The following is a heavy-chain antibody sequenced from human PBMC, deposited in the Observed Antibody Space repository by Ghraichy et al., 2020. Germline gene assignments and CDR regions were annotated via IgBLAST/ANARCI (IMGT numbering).Heavy chain of an antibody. CDR1: GFTFSSYS. CDR2: ISSSSSYI. CDR3: ARDGITGTTRGFDY. V-gene: IGHV3-21*01. Sequence: GSLRLSCAASGFTFSSYSMNWVRQAPGKGLEWVSSISSSSSYIYYADSVKGRFTISRDNAKNSLYLQMNSLRAEDTAVYYCARDGITGTTRGFDYWGQGTLVTVSS. J-gene: IGHJ4*02. D-gene: IGHD1-7*01.